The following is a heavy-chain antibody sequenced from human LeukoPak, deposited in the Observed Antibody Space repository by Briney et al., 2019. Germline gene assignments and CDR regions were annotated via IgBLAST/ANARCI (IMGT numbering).Heavy chain of an antibody. D-gene: IGHD6-19*01. CDR2: INHSGST. Sequence: PSETLSLTCAVYGGSLSGYYWSWIRQPPGKGLEWIGEINHSGSTNYNPSLKSRVTISVDTSKNQFSLKLSSVTAADTAVYYCARIVIAVAGRHGAFDIWGQGTMVTVSS. CDR3: ARIVIAVAGRHGAFDI. V-gene: IGHV4-34*01. J-gene: IGHJ3*02. CDR1: GGSLSGYY.